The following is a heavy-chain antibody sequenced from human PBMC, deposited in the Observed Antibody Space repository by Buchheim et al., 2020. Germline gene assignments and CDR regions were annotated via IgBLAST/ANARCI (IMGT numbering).Heavy chain of an antibody. CDR3: ARDIGYSYGYGGGFDY. D-gene: IGHD5-18*01. CDR2: ISYDGSNK. V-gene: IGHV3-30-3*01. J-gene: IGHJ4*02. Sequence: QVQLVESGGGVVQPGRSLRLSCAASGFTFSSYAMHWVRQAPGKGLEWVAVISYDGSNKYYADSVKGRFTISRDNSKTKLYLQMNSLRAEDTAVYYCARDIGYSYGYGGGFDYWGQGTL. CDR1: GFTFSSYA.